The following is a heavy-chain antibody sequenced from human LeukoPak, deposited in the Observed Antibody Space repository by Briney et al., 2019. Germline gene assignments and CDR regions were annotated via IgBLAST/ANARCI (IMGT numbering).Heavy chain of an antibody. CDR1: GLTFSSYA. CDR2: ISGSGGST. Sequence: GGSLRLSCAASGLTFSSYAMNWVRQAPGKGLEWVSSISGSGGSTYYADSVKGRFTVSRDNSENTLYLQMNSLRAEDTAVYYCAKALRIAHFDYWGQGALVTVSS. J-gene: IGHJ4*02. V-gene: IGHV3-23*01. D-gene: IGHD2-21*01. CDR3: AKALRIAHFDY.